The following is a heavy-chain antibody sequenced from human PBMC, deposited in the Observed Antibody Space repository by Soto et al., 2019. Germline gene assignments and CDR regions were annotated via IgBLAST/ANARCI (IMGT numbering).Heavy chain of an antibody. CDR3: ARDFEGVGGWYPPFDY. J-gene: IGHJ4*02. V-gene: IGHV4-38-2*02. CDR2: IYHSGST. CDR1: GYSISSGYY. D-gene: IGHD6-19*01. Sequence: QVQLQESGPGLVKPSETLSLTCAVSGYSISSGYYWGWIRQPPGKGLEWIGSIYHSGSTYYNPSLKSRVTISVDTSKNQFSLKLSSVTAADTAVYYCARDFEGVGGWYPPFDYWGQGTLVTVSS.